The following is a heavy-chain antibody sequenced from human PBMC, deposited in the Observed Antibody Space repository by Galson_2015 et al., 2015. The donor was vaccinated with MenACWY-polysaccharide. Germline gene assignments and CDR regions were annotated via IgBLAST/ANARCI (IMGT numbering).Heavy chain of an antibody. Sequence: SETLSLTCGVSGGSINNYYWTWIRQPAGKGLEWIGRMYTTGSTNSNPSHKSRLTMSLDTSKNQFSLKLSSVTAADTAVYYCARVRGGQWPRYSMDVWGQGTTVTVSS. J-gene: IGHJ6*02. CDR3: ARVRGGQWPRYSMDV. V-gene: IGHV4-4*07. CDR1: GGSINNYY. CDR2: MYTTGST. D-gene: IGHD6-19*01.